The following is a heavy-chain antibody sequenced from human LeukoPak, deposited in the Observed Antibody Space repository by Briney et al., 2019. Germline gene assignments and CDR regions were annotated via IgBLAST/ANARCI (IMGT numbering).Heavy chain of an antibody. CDR3: VTFDH. CDR2: IRSDGTTK. CDR1: GFTLSDSD. Sequence: GKSLRLSCTVSGFTLSDSDIDWVRQAPGKGLEWVAKIRSDGTTKYFADSVKGRFTISGDNYRNIVYLQMSSLRAEDTAIYYCVTFDHWGQGTLVTVSS. J-gene: IGHJ4*02. V-gene: IGHV3-33*01.